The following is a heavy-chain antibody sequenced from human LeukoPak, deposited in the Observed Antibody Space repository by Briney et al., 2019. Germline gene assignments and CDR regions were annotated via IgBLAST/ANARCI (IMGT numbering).Heavy chain of an antibody. CDR3: AKDVVLRYFDWLSYYFDY. CDR2: ISGSGGST. V-gene: IGHV3-23*01. D-gene: IGHD3-9*01. Sequence: QAGGSLRLSCAASGFTFSSYGMSWVRQAPGKGLEWVSAISGSGGSTYYADSVKGRFTISRDNSKNTLYLQMNSLRAEDTAVYYCAKDVVLRYFDWLSYYFDYWGQGTLVTVSS. CDR1: GFTFSSYG. J-gene: IGHJ4*02.